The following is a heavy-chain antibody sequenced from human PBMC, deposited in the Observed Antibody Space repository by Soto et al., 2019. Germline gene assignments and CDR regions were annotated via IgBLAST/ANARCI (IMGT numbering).Heavy chain of an antibody. CDR1: GYTFTNYC. CDR2: ISAYNGNT. Sequence: ASVNVSFKASGYTFTNYCISWVRQAPGQWLELMGWISAYNGNTNYAQKVQGRVTMTTDTSTSTAYMELRSLRSDDTAVYYCERDRYDSSGYYYGCLGYWGQGTLVTVSS. CDR3: ERDRYDSSGYYYGCLGY. J-gene: IGHJ4*02. D-gene: IGHD3-22*01. V-gene: IGHV1-18*01.